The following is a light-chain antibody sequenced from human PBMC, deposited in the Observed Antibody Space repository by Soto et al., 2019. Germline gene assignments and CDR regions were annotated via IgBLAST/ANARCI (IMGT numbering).Light chain of an antibody. CDR2: AAS. J-gene: IGKJ1*01. CDR3: QQYYTYPRT. Sequence: AIRMTQSPSSFSASTGDRVTITCRASQGISGYLAWYQQKPGKAPKLLIYAASTLLSGVPSRFSGSGSGTDLTLTISCLQSEDFAVYYCQQYYTYPRTFGQGTKVEI. V-gene: IGKV1-8*01. CDR1: QGISGY.